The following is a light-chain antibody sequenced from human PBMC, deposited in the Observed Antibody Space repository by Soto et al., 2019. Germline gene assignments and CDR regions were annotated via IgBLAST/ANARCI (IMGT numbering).Light chain of an antibody. CDR3: AAWDGSLNGWV. CDR2: SNV. Sequence: QSALTQAPSASGTPGQRVTISCSGSSSNIGSNTVSWYQQVPGTAPKVLIYSNVQRPSGVPDRFSGSKSGTSASLAIGGLQSEDEADYYCAAWDGSLNGWVLGGGTKLTVL. J-gene: IGLJ3*02. V-gene: IGLV1-44*01. CDR1: SSNIGSNT.